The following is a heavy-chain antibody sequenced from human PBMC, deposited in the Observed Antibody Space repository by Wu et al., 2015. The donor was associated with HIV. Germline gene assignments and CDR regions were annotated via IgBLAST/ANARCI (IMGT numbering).Heavy chain of an antibody. CDR3: ARDWTTMVRGVIIYAFDI. V-gene: IGHV1-69*18. CDR1: GGTFSTYT. Sequence: QVQLVQSGAEVKKPGSSVKVSCKASGGTFSTYTISWVRQAPGQGLEWMGRIIPIFGTANYAQKFQGRVTITADESTSTAYMELSSLRSEDTAVYYCARDWTTMVRGVIIYAFDIWGQGTMVTVSS. J-gene: IGHJ3*02. D-gene: IGHD3-10*01. CDR2: IIPIFGTA.